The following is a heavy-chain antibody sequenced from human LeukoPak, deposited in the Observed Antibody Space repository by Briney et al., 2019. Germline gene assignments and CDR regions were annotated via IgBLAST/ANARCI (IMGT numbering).Heavy chain of an antibody. J-gene: IGHJ3*02. CDR3: ARVVIGSVRAFDI. CDR1: SGSISSSSYY. Sequence: PSETLSLTCTVSSGSISSSSYYWGWIRQPPGKGLEWIGSIYHSGGTYYNPSLKSRVTISVDTSKNQFSLKLSSVTAADTAVYYCARVVIGSVRAFDIWGQGTMVTVSS. V-gene: IGHV4-39*07. D-gene: IGHD2-2*01. CDR2: IYHSGGT.